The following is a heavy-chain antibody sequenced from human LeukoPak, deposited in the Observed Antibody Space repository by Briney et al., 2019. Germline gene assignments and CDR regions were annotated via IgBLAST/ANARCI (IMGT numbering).Heavy chain of an antibody. D-gene: IGHD2-15*01. V-gene: IGHV1-2*06. CDR2: INPNSGGT. CDR3: AREGLYCSGDSCCSIFYTY. Sequence: ASVKVSCKASGYTFTGYYMHWVRQAPGQGLEWMGRINPNSGGTNYAQKFQGRVIMTRDKSIRTAYMEVSRLRSDDTAVYYCAREGLYCSGDSCCSIFYTYWGQGTLVTVSS. J-gene: IGHJ4*02. CDR1: GYTFTGYY.